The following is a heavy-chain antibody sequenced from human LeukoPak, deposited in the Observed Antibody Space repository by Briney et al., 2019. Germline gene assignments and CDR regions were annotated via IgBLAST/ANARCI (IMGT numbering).Heavy chain of an antibody. J-gene: IGHJ5*02. CDR2: ISWNSGSI. CDR3: AKDTRGFLPTFDP. CDR1: GFTFDDYA. Sequence: GRSLRLSCAASGFTFDDYAMHRVRQAPGKGLEWVSGISWNSGSIGYADSMKGRFTISRDNAKSSLYLQMNSLRAEDTALYYCAKDTRGFLPTFDPWGQGTLVTVSS. D-gene: IGHD2/OR15-2a*01. V-gene: IGHV3-9*01.